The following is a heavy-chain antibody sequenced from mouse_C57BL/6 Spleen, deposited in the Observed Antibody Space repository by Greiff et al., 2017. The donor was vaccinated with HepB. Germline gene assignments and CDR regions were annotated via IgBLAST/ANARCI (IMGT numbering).Heavy chain of an antibody. CDR1: GYAFSSSW. D-gene: IGHD1-1*01. CDR3: ARDPYYYGSSPYAMDY. J-gene: IGHJ4*01. V-gene: IGHV1-82*01. Sequence: QVQLQQSGPELVKPGASVKISCKASGYAFSSSWMNWVKQRPGKGLEWIGRIYPGDGDTNYNGKFKGKATLTADKSSSTAYMQLSSLTSEDSAVYFCARDPYYYGSSPYAMDYWGQGTSVTVSS. CDR2: IYPGDGDT.